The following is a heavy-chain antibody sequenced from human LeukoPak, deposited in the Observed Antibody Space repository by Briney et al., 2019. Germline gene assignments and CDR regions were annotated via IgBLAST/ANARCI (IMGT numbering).Heavy chain of an antibody. Sequence: ASVKVSCKASGYTFTSYGILWVRQAPGQGLEWMGWISAYNGNTNYAQKLQGRVTMTTDTTTSTAYMELRSLRSDDTAVYYCAKEYTFHYSRIDYWGQGTLVTVSS. J-gene: IGHJ4*02. CDR1: GYTFTSYG. D-gene: IGHD2-2*02. CDR3: AKEYTFHYSRIDY. CDR2: ISAYNGNT. V-gene: IGHV1-18*01.